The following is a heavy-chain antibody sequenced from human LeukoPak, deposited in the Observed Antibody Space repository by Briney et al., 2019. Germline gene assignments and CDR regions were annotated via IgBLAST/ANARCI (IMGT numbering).Heavy chain of an antibody. D-gene: IGHD6-13*01. Sequence: SETLSLTCTVSGASISSSDYYWGWIRQPPGKGLEWIGSLYSGGLTYYNPSLKSRVTISVDTSKNQFSLKVTSVTAADTAVYSCASGGYSSGWYGSFDIWGQSTAVTVSS. CDR2: LYSGGLT. J-gene: IGHJ3*02. CDR3: ASGGYSSGWYGSFDI. V-gene: IGHV4-39*01. CDR1: GASISSSDYY.